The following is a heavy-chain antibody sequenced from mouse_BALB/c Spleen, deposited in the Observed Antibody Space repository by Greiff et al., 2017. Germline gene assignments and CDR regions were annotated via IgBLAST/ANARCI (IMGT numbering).Heavy chain of an antibody. CDR2: ISSGGGST. Sequence: DVKLVESGGGLVKPGGSLKLSCAASGFAFSSYDMSWVRQTPEKRLEWVAYISSGGGSTYYPDTVKGRFTISRDNAKNTLYLQMSSLKSEDTAMYYCARGYYKGYYAMDYWGQGTSVTVSS. CDR1: GFAFSSYD. CDR3: ARGYYKGYYAMDY. J-gene: IGHJ4*01. D-gene: IGHD2-3*01. V-gene: IGHV5-12-1*01.